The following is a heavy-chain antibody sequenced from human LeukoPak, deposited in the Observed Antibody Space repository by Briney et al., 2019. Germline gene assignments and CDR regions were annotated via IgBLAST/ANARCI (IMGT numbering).Heavy chain of an antibody. CDR1: GLTFSTYW. D-gene: IGHD6-13*01. V-gene: IGHV3-74*01. CDR3: AGGASSTVHY. J-gene: IGHJ4*02. CDR2: INGDGSL. Sequence: GGPLRLSCAASGLTFSTYWMHWVRQAPGKGLVWVSRINGDGSLSYADSVKGRFTISSDNTKNMLYLQMNSLRAEDTAVYYCAGGASSTVHYWGQGTLVTVSS.